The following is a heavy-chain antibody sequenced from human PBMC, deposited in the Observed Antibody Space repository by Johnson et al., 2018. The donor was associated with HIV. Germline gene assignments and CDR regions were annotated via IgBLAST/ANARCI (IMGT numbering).Heavy chain of an antibody. V-gene: IGHV3-20*04. J-gene: IGHJ3*02. CDR2: INWTGGST. CDR1: GFTFDDYA. CDR3: ARETGFAIFGVVKLNAFDI. Sequence: VLLVESGGGVVRPGGSLRLSCGVSGFTFDDYAMSWVRQTPGKGLEWVSGINWTGGSTDYADTVKGRFTISRDNAKNSLYLQMNSLRAEDTSLYYCARETGFAIFGVVKLNAFDIWGQGTMVTVFS. D-gene: IGHD3-3*01.